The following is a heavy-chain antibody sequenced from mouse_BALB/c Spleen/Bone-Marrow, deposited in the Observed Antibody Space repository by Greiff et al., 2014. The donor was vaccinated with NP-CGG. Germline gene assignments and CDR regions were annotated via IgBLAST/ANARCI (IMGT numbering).Heavy chain of an antibody. V-gene: IGHV5-9-2*01. CDR1: GFTFSSYG. CDR2: ISGGGSYT. J-gene: IGHJ4*01. Sequence: VQLKESGGGLVKPEGSLKLSCAASGFTFSSYGMSWVRQTPEKRLEWVATISGGGSYTYYPDSVKGRFTISRDNAKNNLYLQMSSLRSEDTALYYCARQNGNYGYYYAMDYWGQGTSVTVSS. D-gene: IGHD2-1*01. CDR3: ARQNGNYGYYYAMDY.